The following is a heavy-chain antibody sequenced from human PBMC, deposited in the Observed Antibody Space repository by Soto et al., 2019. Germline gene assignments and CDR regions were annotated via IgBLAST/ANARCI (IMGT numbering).Heavy chain of an antibody. Sequence: EVQLVESGGGLVRPGGSLRLSCEASGFTFSTFSMIWVRQAPGKGLEWVSSITTPSDANYADSVKGRLTVSRDNATKSRNLHMTNRTGEGTAREYWTRRGDCASAICDLFGSAWNFDLWGRGTLVTVSS. J-gene: IGHJ2*01. CDR3: TRRGDCASAICDLFGSAWNFDL. V-gene: IGHV3-21*02. D-gene: IGHD3-10*02. CDR1: GFTFSTFS. CDR2: ITTPSDA.